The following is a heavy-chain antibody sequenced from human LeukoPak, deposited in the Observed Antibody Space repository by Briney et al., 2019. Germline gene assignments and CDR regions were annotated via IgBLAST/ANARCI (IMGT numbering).Heavy chain of an antibody. D-gene: IGHD1-26*01. Sequence: ASVRVSCKASGYTFTTCYMHWVRQAPGQGLEWMGIIKPSGGSTGYAQKFQGRVTMTRDTSTSTVYMELSSLRSEDRAVYYCATSGTVGTTTGRRVLDYWGQGTLVTVSS. CDR3: ATSGTVGTTTGRRVLDY. J-gene: IGHJ4*02. CDR1: GYTFTTCY. V-gene: IGHV1-46*01. CDR2: IKPSGGST.